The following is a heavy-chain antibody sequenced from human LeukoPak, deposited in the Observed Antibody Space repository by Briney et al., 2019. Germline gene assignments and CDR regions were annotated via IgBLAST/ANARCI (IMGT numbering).Heavy chain of an antibody. CDR1: GFTFSSYW. CDR2: ISSSSCYI. D-gene: IGHD5-24*01. J-gene: IGHJ4*02. Sequence: GGSLGLSCAASGFTFSSYWMSWVRQAPGKGLEWVSSISSSSCYIYYADSVKGRFTISRDNAKNSLYLQMNSLRAEDTAVYYCARGPDTRWLQIGPLIFDYWGQGTLVTVSS. V-gene: IGHV3-21*01. CDR3: ARGPDTRWLQIGPLIFDY.